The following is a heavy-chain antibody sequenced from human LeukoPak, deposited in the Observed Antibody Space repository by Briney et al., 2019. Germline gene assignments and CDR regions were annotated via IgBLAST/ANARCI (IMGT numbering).Heavy chain of an antibody. J-gene: IGHJ6*03. CDR2: ISYDGSNK. D-gene: IGHD3-22*01. CDR1: GFTFSSYA. Sequence: GGSLRLSCAASGFTFSSYAMRWVRQAPGKGLEWVAVISYDGSNKYYADSVKGRFTISRDNSKNTLYLQMNSLRAEDTAVYYCARGGKEYYDSSGYYYYYYYMDVWGKRTTVTVSS. CDR3: ARGGKEYYDSSGYYYYYYYMDV. V-gene: IGHV3-30-3*01.